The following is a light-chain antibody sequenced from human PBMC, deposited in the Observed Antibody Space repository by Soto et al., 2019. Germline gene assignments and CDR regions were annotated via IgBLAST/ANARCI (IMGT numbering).Light chain of an antibody. CDR1: QSVRSD. Sequence: EVVMTQSPATLSVSPGERATLSCWASQSVRSDLAWYQQKPGQTPRLLIYGASTRAPAIPARFSGSGSGTEFTLTNSSLQSEDFAVYYCQQYNNWPPITFGQGTRLEI. CDR3: QQYNNWPPIT. V-gene: IGKV3-15*01. CDR2: GAS. J-gene: IGKJ5*01.